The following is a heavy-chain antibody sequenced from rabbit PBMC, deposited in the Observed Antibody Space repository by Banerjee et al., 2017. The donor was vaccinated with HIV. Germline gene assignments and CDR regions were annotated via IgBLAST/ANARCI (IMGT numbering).Heavy chain of an antibody. J-gene: IGHJ6*01. D-gene: IGHD8-1*01. CDR2: IYAGSTGSS. Sequence: QSVEESGGDLVKPGASLTLTCTASGFSFSAVHWVYWVRQAPGKGLEWIGTIYAGSTGSSYYATWAKGRFTISKTSSTTVTLQMTSLTAADTATYFCARDSGTSFSSYGMDLWGPGTLVTVS. CDR1: GFSFSAVHW. CDR3: ARDSGTSFSSYGMDL. V-gene: IGHV1S40*01.